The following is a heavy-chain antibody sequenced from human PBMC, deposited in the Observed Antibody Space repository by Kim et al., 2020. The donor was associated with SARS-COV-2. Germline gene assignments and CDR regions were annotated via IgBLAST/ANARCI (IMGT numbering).Heavy chain of an antibody. CDR2: INSDGSST. V-gene: IGHV3-74*01. J-gene: IGHJ4*02. CDR1: GFTFSSYW. CDR3: ARRESSYGGNSEFDY. Sequence: GGSLRLSCAASGFTFSSYWMHWVRQAPGKGLEWVSRINSDGSSTSYADSVKGRFTISRDNAKNTLYLQMNSLRAEDTAVYYCARRESSYGGNSEFDYWGQGTLVTVSS. D-gene: IGHD4-17*01.